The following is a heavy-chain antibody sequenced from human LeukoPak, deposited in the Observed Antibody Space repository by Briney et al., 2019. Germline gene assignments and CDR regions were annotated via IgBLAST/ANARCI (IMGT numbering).Heavy chain of an antibody. CDR2: INPNSGGT. Sequence: ASVKGSWKASGYTFNGYYLHWVRQAPGQGLEWVGWINPNSGGTNYAQKFQGRVTMTRDTSISTAYMELSRLRSDDTAVYYCARDARRGYYYYMDVWGKGTTATVSS. CDR3: ARDARRGYYYYMDV. V-gene: IGHV1-2*02. CDR1: GYTFNGYY. J-gene: IGHJ6*03.